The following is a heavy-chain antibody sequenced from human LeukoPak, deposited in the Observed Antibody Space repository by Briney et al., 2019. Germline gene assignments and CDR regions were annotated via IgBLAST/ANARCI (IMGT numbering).Heavy chain of an antibody. D-gene: IGHD2-8*01. CDR1: GGTFSSYA. Sequence: SVKVSCKASGGTFSSYAISWVRQAPGQGLEWMGGIIPIFGTANYAQKFQGRVTITTDESTSTAYMELSSLRSEDTAVYYCASSPVLMVYAFDYWGQGALVTVSS. J-gene: IGHJ4*02. CDR2: IIPIFGTA. CDR3: ASSPVLMVYAFDY. V-gene: IGHV1-69*05.